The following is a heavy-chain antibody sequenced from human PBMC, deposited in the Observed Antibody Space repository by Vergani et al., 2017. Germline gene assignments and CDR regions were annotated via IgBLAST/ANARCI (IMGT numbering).Heavy chain of an antibody. CDR2: ISYNGLDV. Sequence: EVELLDSGGKVVRPGGSLRLSCVASDFKFAQFGMMWVRQSPGKGPEWVAGISYNGLDVGYSESVEGRFTISRDNSKNSLFLQMNNVRAEDTASYHCARGALYSFYYFMDGWGKGTTVKVSS. D-gene: IGHD3-10*02. CDR3: ARGALYSFYYFMDG. V-gene: IGHV3-20*01. CDR1: DFKFAQFG. J-gene: IGHJ6*03.